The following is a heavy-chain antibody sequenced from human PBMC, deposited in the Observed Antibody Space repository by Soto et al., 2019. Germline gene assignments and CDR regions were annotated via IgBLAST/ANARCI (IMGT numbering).Heavy chain of an antibody. V-gene: IGHV3-43*01. J-gene: IGHJ6*01. CDR2: ISWDGGST. CDR3: AKDVIAARPYYYFGLEV. CDR1: VFTFYDYT. Sequence: PGGSLRLSCASSVFTFYDYTMHCVRHVPGRCLEWVSLISWDGGSTYYADSVKGRFTISRDNSKNSLYLQMNSLRTDDTALYYCAKDVIAARPYYYFGLEVLGQGTTVIVSS. D-gene: IGHD6-6*01.